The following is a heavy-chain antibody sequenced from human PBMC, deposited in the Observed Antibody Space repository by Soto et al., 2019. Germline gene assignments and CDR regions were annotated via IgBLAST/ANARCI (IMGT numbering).Heavy chain of an antibody. V-gene: IGHV4-59*01. J-gene: IGHJ4*02. D-gene: IGHD3-16*02. CDR1: GGSISSYY. Sequence: SETLSLTCTVSGGSISSYYWSWIRQPPGKGLEWIGYIYYSGSTNYNPSLKSRVTISVDTSKNQFSLKLSSVTAADTAVYYCARAYVDRYTRYYFDYWGQGTLVTVSS. CDR3: ARAYVDRYTRYYFDY. CDR2: IYYSGST.